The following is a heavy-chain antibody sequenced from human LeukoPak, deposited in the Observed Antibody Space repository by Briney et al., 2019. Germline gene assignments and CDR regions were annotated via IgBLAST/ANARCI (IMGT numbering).Heavy chain of an antibody. D-gene: IGHD2-21*01. CDR1: GDSDSSNSAT. J-gene: IGHJ4*02. Sequence: SQTLSLTCGISGDSDSSNSATWDWIRQSPSRGLEWLGRTWYRSSWYNDSALSVRSRMTINPDTSKNQFSLHLHSVTPEDTAVYYCARSIQHFDYWGQGILVTVSS. V-gene: IGHV6-1*01. CDR2: TWYRSSWYN. CDR3: ARSIQHFDY.